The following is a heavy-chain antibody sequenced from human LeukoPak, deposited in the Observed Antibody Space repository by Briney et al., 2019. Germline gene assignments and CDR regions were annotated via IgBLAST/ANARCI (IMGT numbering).Heavy chain of an antibody. CDR2: INTDGSST. D-gene: IGHD1-26*01. CDR1: GFTFSSYW. CDR3: AKVGLKADFDY. Sequence: PGGSLRLSCAASGFTFSSYWMHWVRQAPGKGLVWVSRINTDGSSTSYADSVKGRFTISRDNSKNTLYLQMNSLRAEDTAVYYCAKVGLKADFDYWGQGTLVTVSS. J-gene: IGHJ4*02. V-gene: IGHV3-74*01.